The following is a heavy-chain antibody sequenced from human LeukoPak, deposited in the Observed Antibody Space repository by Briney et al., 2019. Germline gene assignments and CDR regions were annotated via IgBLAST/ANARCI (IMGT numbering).Heavy chain of an antibody. Sequence: PGESLRLSCAASGLTVSNAWMHWVRQAPGKGLEWVGRMKSKADGETIDYAAPAKGRFTISRDDSKNTLYLQMNSLKTEDTAVYYCTTDLAMVIDSSGYYWFDPWGQGTLVTVSS. CDR2: MKSKADGETI. J-gene: IGHJ5*02. CDR3: TTDLAMVIDSSGYYWFDP. V-gene: IGHV3-15*01. CDR1: GLTVSNAW. D-gene: IGHD3-22*01.